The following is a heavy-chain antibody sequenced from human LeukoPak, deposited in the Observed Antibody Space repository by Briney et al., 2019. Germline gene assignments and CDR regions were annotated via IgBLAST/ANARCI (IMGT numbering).Heavy chain of an antibody. Sequence: GGSLRLSCAASGFTFSSYTMNWVRLAPGEGLEWVSSIGSSDTYIYYLDSVKGRFTISRDNAKNSLYLQMNSLRAEDTALYYCAREGENMVRGAIIGAFDSWGQGTMVTVSS. CDR3: AREGENMVRGAIIGAFDS. CDR1: GFTFSSYT. CDR2: IGSSDTYI. J-gene: IGHJ3*02. V-gene: IGHV3-21*01. D-gene: IGHD3-10*01.